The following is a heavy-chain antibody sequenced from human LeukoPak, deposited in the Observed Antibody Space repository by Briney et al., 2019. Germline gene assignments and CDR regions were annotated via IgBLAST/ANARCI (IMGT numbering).Heavy chain of an antibody. CDR2: ISYDGSNK. D-gene: IGHD4-23*01. V-gene: IGHV3-30-3*01. CDR3: ARDVGNVFDY. J-gene: IGHJ4*02. CDR1: GFTFNTYT. Sequence: GRSLRLSCAASGFTFNTYTIHWVRQAPGMGLEWVTLISYDGSNKYYTDSVKGRFTISRDNSRNTLYLQMNSLTTEDSAVYYCARDVGNVFDYWGQGTLVTVSS.